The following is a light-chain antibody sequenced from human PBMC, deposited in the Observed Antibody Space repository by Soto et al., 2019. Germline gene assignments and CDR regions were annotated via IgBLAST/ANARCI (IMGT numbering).Light chain of an antibody. Sequence: EIVMTQSPLTLSAAAGERAIFSCRASQSVGSSMAWYQQKPGQSRRLLVYDASTRASTIPARFSGSGSGTEFTLTINTLQPEDFAVYYCPQYSQWPSYTFGQGTKVDI. CDR1: QSVGSS. CDR3: PQYSQWPSYT. J-gene: IGKJ2*01. CDR2: DAS. V-gene: IGKV3-15*01.